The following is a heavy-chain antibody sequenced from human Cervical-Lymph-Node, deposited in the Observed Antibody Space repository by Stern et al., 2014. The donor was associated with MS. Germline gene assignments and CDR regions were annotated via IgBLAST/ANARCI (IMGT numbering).Heavy chain of an antibody. Sequence: QVQLQQWGAGLLRPSETLSLTCAVHGASFTDNYWSWIRQTPGKGLEWIGEINHSGKTHHNPSLMSRVTLSVDSSKTQSSRKLNSVTAADTAVYYCARERKVERSARVFVSFDVWGQGTLLTVSS. CDR2: INHSGKT. J-gene: IGHJ3*01. CDR1: GASFTDNY. D-gene: IGHD1-1*01. V-gene: IGHV4-34*01. CDR3: ARERKVERSARVFVSFDV.